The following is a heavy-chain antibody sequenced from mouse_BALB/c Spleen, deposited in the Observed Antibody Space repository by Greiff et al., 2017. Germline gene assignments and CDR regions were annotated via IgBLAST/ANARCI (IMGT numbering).Heavy chain of an antibody. CDR3: NAVVRREFAY. V-gene: IGHV14-3*02. Sequence: EVKLVESGAELVKPGASVKLSCTASGFNIKDTYMHWVKQRPEQGLEWIGRIDPANGNTKYDPKFQGKATITADTSSNTAYLQLSSLTSEDTAVYYCNAVVRREFAYWGQGTLVTVSA. CDR1: GFNIKDTY. D-gene: IGHD2-14*01. CDR2: IDPANGNT. J-gene: IGHJ3*01.